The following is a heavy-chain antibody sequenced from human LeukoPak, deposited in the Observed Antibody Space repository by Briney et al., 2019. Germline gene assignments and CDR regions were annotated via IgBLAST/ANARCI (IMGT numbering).Heavy chain of an antibody. CDR2: INAGNGNT. V-gene: IGHV1-3*01. CDR1: GYTFTSYA. J-gene: IGHJ4*02. Sequence: EASVKVSCKASGYTFTSYAMHWVRQAPGQRLEWMGWINAGNGNTEYSQKFQGRVTITRDTSASTAYMELSSLRSEDPAVYYCARGPSVLLWFGPRYYFDYWGQGTLVTVSS. CDR3: ARGPSVLLWFGPRYYFDY. D-gene: IGHD3-10*01.